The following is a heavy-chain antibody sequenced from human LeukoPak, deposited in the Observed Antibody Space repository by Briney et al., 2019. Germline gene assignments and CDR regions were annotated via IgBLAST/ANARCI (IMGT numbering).Heavy chain of an antibody. J-gene: IGHJ4*02. CDR2: IYSGNT. CDR3: ARLQLRHCSRTSCANEFDY. V-gene: IGHV4-59*01. CDR1: GGSISRYY. Sequence: KPSETLSLTCTVSGGSISRYYWIWIRQPPGKGLEWIGYIYSGNTNYNPSLKSRVTISVDTSKNQFSLKLTSVTAADTAVYYCARLQLRHCSRTSCANEFDYWGQGTLVTVSS. D-gene: IGHD2-2*01.